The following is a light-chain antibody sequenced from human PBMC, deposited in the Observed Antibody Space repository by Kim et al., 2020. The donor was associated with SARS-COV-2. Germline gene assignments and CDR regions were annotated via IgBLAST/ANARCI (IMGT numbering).Light chain of an antibody. J-gene: IGLJ2*01. CDR3: QTWGTATVV. CDR2: VNSDGSH. V-gene: IGLV4-69*02. Sequence: QPVLTQSPSASASLGASVKLTCTLSRGHSNNDIAWHQQQPQKGPRYLMNVNSDGSHSKGDGIPDRFSGSSSGAERYLIISSHQSEDEADYFCQTWGTATVVFGGGTQLTV. CDR1: RGHSNND.